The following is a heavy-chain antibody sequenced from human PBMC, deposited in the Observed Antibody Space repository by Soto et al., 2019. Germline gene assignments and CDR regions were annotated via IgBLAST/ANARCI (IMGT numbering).Heavy chain of an antibody. CDR1: GGSISSGGYY. Sequence: SETLSLTCTVSGGSISSGGYYWSWIRQHPGKGLEWIGYIYYSGSTYYNPSLKSRVTISVDTSKNQFSLKLSSVTAADTAVYYCAREYHSSFYPPQYYMDVWGKGTTVTVSS. J-gene: IGHJ6*03. CDR3: AREYHSSFYPPQYYMDV. CDR2: IYYSGST. V-gene: IGHV4-31*03. D-gene: IGHD6-6*01.